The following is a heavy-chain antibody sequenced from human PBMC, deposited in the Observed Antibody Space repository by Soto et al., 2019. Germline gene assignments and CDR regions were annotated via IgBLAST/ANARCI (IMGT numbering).Heavy chain of an antibody. J-gene: IGHJ4*02. CDR1: GFTFDDYA. D-gene: IGHD3-10*01. CDR3: AKDLLPFGELLTLIDY. CDR2: ISWNSGSI. Sequence: GGSLRLSCAASGFTFDDYAMHWVRQAPGKGLEWVSGISWNSGSIGYADSVKGRFTISRDNAKNSLYLQMNSLRAEDTALYYCAKDLLPFGELLTLIDYWGQGTLVTVSS. V-gene: IGHV3-9*01.